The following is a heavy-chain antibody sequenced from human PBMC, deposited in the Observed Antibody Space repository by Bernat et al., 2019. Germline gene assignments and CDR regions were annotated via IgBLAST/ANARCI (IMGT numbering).Heavy chain of an antibody. CDR2: ISSDGGST. CDR3: ARTPLILLGDYYFDY. J-gene: IGHJ4*02. CDR1: GFAFSNYA. V-gene: IGHV3-64*01. Sequence: EVQLVESGGGLVQPGGSLRLSCAASGFAFSNYAMHWVRQAPGKGLEFFSAISSDGGSTYYAQSVKGRFTISRDNSKNTLYLQMGSLRVEDMAVYYCARTPLILLGDYYFDYWGQGTLVTVSS. D-gene: IGHD2-21*02.